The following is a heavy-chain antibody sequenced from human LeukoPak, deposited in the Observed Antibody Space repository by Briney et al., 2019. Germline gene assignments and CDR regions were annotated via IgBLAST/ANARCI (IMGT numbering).Heavy chain of an antibody. CDR1: GYTFTSYA. Sequence: ASVKVSCKASGYTFTSYAMHWVRQAPGQRLEWMGWINAGNGNTKYSQKFQGRVAITRDTSASTAYMELSSLRSEDTAVYYCARVEGGRDGYNFDYWGQGTLVTVSS. CDR3: ARVEGGRDGYNFDY. J-gene: IGHJ4*02. D-gene: IGHD5-24*01. V-gene: IGHV1-3*01. CDR2: INAGNGNT.